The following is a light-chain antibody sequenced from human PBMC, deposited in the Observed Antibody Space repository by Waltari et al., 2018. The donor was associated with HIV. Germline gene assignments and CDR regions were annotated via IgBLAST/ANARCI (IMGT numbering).Light chain of an antibody. CDR1: TGSVSRNHY. J-gene: IGLJ3*02. Sequence: QVVVTQEPSLSVSPGGTVTVTCASVTGSVSRNHYTHWIQLKPGQAPRTLIYETEKRHPWTACRFAGSLIGGRAALMLAGALTDDEADYYCLLSYSGVRVFGGGTRLTV. CDR3: LLSYSGVRV. CDR2: ETE. V-gene: IGLV7-46*01.